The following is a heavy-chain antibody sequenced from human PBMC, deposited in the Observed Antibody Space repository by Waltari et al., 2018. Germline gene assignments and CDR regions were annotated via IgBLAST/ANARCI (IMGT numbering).Heavy chain of an antibody. CDR1: GGSISSSSYY. V-gene: IGHV4-39*01. J-gene: IGHJ3*02. Sequence: QLQLQESGPGLVKPSETLSLTCTVSGGSISSSSYYWGWIRQPPGTGLEWIGSIYYNGSTYYNPSLKSPFTISVDTSKTQSSLKRSSVSAADTAVYYCARPGRIGYDSYYDAFDIWGQGTMVTVSS. CDR2: IYYNGST. D-gene: IGHD5-12*01. CDR3: ARPGRIGYDSYYDAFDI.